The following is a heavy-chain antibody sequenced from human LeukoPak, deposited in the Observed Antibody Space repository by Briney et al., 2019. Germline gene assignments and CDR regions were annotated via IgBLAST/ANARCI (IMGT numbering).Heavy chain of an antibody. V-gene: IGHV4-31*03. CDR3: ARGCAGLRYFDWLLPPWFDP. D-gene: IGHD3-9*01. Sequence: SETLSLTCTVSGGSISSGGYYWSWIRQHPGKGLEWIGYIYYSGSTYYNPSLKSRVTISVDTSKNQFSLKLSSVTAADTAVYYCARGCAGLRYFDWLLPPWFDPWGQGTLVIVSS. CDR2: IYYSGST. J-gene: IGHJ5*02. CDR1: GGSISSGGYY.